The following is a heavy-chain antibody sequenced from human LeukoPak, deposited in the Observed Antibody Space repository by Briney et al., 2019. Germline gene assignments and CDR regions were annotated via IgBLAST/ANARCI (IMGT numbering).Heavy chain of an antibody. V-gene: IGHV1-2*02. CDR2: INPNSGGT. D-gene: IGHD2-21*01. J-gene: IGHJ2*01. Sequence: ASVKVSCKASGYTFTGYYIHWVRQAPGQGLEWMGWINPNSGGTYYPQKFQGRVAMTRDTSISTAYMELSSLTSDDTAVYYCARDERVVIAPGASVWYFDLWGRGALVTVSS. CDR1: GYTFTGYY. CDR3: ARDERVVIAPGASVWYFDL.